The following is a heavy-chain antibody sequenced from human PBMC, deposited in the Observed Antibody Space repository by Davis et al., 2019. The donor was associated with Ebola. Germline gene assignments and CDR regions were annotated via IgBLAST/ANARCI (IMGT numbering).Heavy chain of an antibody. CDR1: GFTFSSYS. D-gene: IGHD3-3*01. CDR3: ARERYDFWSGYYSYYYYGMDV. J-gene: IGHJ6*02. V-gene: IGHV3-48*04. Sequence: GESLKISCAASGFTFSSYSMNWVRQAPGKGLEWVSYISSSGSTIYYADSVKGRFTISRDNAKNSLYLQMNSLRAEDTAVYYCARERYDFWSGYYSYYYYGMDVWGQGTTVTVSS. CDR2: ISSSGSTI.